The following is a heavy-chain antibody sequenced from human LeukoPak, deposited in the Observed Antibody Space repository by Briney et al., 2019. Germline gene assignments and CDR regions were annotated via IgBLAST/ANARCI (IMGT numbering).Heavy chain of an antibody. V-gene: IGHV1-2*02. CDR1: GYKFTGYY. J-gene: IGHJ4*02. Sequence: ASVKVSCTASGYKFTGYYMHWVRQAPGQGLEWMGWINPNSGVAHHAQKFQGRVTMTRDTSISTAYMELSSMRSGDTAVYYCARDIGGIPVFDYWGQGTLVTVSS. CDR2: INPNSGVA. D-gene: IGHD5-18*01. CDR3: ARDIGGIPVFDY.